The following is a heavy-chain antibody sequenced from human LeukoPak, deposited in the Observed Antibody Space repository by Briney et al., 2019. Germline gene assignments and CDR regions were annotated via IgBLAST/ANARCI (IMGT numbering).Heavy chain of an antibody. J-gene: IGHJ4*02. CDR2: INSDGTST. Sequence: PGGSLRLSCAASGFTFSSYWMHWVRHAPGKGLVWVSRINSDGTSTTYADSVKGRFTISRDNAKNTLYLQMNSLRAEDTALYNCASRGADYGFEYWGQGTLVTVSS. CDR1: GFTFSSYW. V-gene: IGHV3-74*01. CDR3: ASRGADYGFEY. D-gene: IGHD4-17*01.